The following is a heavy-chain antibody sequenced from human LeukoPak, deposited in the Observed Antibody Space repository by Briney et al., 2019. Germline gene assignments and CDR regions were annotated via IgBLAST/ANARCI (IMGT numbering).Heavy chain of an antibody. D-gene: IGHD2-2*01. CDR3: ARGGGPYASTGFFAGPYDY. CDR2: LIPLFGTA. Sequence: ASVKVSCKASGDTFSTTVISWVRQAPGQGLEWMGGLIPLFGTAHYAQKLQGRVMITTDESTSTAYMVLSSLRSDDTAVYYCARGGGPYASTGFFAGPYDYWGQGTLVSVSS. J-gene: IGHJ4*02. CDR1: GDTFSTTV. V-gene: IGHV1-69*05.